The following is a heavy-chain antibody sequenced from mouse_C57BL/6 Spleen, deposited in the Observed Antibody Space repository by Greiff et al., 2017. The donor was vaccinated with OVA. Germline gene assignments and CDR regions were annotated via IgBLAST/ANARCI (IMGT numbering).Heavy chain of an antibody. CDR3: ARRQSWDDYFVY. D-gene: IGHD4-1*01. CDR1: GYAFSSYW. V-gene: IGHV1-80*01. Sequence: QVQLQQSGAELVKPGASVKISCKASGYAFSSYWMNWVKQRPGKGLEWIGQIYPGDGDTNYNGKFKGKATLTADKSSSTAYMQLSSLTSEDSAVYFCARRQSWDDYFVYWGQGTTLTVSS. CDR2: IYPGDGDT. J-gene: IGHJ2*01.